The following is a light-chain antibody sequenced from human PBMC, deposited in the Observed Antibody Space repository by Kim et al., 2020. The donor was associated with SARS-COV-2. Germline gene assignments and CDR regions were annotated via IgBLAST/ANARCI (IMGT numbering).Light chain of an antibody. CDR2: DAS. V-gene: IGKV3-11*01. Sequence: EIVLTQSPATLSLSPGERATLSCRASQSIDIYLAWYQQKPGRAPRLLIYDASNRATGIPARFSGSGSETDFTLTISSLEPEDFAVYYCQQRKYWPPITFGQGTRLEIK. CDR3: QQRKYWPPIT. CDR1: QSIDIY. J-gene: IGKJ5*01.